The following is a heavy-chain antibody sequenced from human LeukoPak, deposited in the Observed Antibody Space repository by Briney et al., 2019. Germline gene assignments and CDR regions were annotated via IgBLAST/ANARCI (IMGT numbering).Heavy chain of an antibody. J-gene: IGHJ1*01. Sequence: GESLKISCKGSGYPFATYWIGWVRQMPGKGLEWMGIVYPDDSHTTYSPSFQGQVTISADKSINTAYLQWSSLKASDSAMYYCARLGYCAGVGHTCTYSTFQNWGQGTLVTVSS. CDR2: VYPDDSHT. D-gene: IGHD2-8*02. V-gene: IGHV5-51*01. CDR1: GYPFATYW. CDR3: ARLGYCAGVGHTCTYSTFQN.